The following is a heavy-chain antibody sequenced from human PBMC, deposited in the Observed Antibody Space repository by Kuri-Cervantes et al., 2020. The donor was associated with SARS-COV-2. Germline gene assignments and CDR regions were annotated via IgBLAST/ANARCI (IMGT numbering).Heavy chain of an antibody. CDR1: GYSISSGYY. V-gene: IGHV4-38-2*02. D-gene: IGHD3-22*01. CDR2: IYHSGST. J-gene: IGHJ3*02. Sequence: SETLSLTCTVSGYSISSGYYWGWIRQPPGKGLEWIGSIYHSGSTYYDPSLKSRVTISVDTSKNQFSLKLSSVTAADTAVYYCISSGYYNDAFDIWGQGTMVTVSS. CDR3: ISSGYYNDAFDI.